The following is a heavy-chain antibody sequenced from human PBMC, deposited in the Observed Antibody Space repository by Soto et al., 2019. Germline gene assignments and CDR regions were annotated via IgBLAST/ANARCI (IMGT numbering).Heavy chain of an antibody. CDR1: GFTFSGYA. CDR3: AKSRGDSLYYCMYV. D-gene: IGHD4-17*01. Sequence: DVQLLASGGGVVQPGGYLSLSCAASGFTFSGYAMIWVPQAPGKGLKCVSGFRGNGGDTYYADSVKGRFTMSRDYSQHTLYLQMNCLSVDDTAVYHCAKSRGDSLYYCMYVWGKGPTVTVAS. V-gene: IGHV3-23*01. CDR2: FRGNGGDT. J-gene: IGHJ6*03.